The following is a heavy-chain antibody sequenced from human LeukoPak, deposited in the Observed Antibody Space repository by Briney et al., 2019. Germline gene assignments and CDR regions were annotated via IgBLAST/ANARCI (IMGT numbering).Heavy chain of an antibody. CDR2: MNPNSGNT. J-gene: IGHJ6*02. D-gene: IGHD5-12*01. CDR1: GYTFTSYD. V-gene: IGHV1-8*01. CDR3: ARDLATIGHYYYYGMDV. Sequence: ASVKVSCKASGYTFTSYDINWVRQATGQGLEWMGRMNPNSGNTGYAQKFQGRVTMTRNTSISTAYMELSSLRSEDTAVYYCARDLATIGHYYYYGMDVWGQGTTVTVSS.